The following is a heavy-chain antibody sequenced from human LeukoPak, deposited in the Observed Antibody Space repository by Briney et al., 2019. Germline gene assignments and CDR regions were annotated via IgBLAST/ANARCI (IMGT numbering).Heavy chain of an antibody. CDR3: ARRGIAAAGRDSWFDP. Sequence: ASVKVSCKASGYTFTSYDINWVRQAPGQGLEWMGWMNPNSGNTDYAQKFQGRVTMTRNTSISTAYMELSSLRSEDTAVYYCARRGIAAAGRDSWFDPWGQGTLVTVSS. J-gene: IGHJ5*02. CDR1: GYTFTSYD. D-gene: IGHD6-13*01. V-gene: IGHV1-8*01. CDR2: MNPNSGNT.